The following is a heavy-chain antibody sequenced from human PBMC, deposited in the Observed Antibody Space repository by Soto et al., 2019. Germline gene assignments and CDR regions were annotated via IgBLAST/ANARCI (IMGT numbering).Heavy chain of an antibody. D-gene: IGHD6-6*01. CDR2: INPNSGGT. V-gene: IGHV1-2*04. CDR1: GYTFTGYY. Sequence: ASVKVSCKASGYTFTGYYTHWVRQAPGQGLEWMGWINPNSGGTNYAQKFQGWVTMTRDTSISTAYMELSRLRSDDTAVYYCASSSSKYYYGMDVWGQGTTVTVS. J-gene: IGHJ6*02. CDR3: ASSSSKYYYGMDV.